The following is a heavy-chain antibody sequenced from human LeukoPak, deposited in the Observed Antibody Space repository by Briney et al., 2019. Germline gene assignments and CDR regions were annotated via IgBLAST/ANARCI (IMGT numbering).Heavy chain of an antibody. D-gene: IGHD5-12*01. CDR2: INASGTT. CDR3: TRGLAAAYDYNWFDS. CDR1: DGSISDYY. V-gene: IGHV4-4*07. J-gene: IGHJ5*01. Sequence: SETLSLTCSVSDGSISDYYWTWIRQPAGKGLEWIGRINASGTTRYNPSLKSRLAMSVDTSKNQFSLKLTSVTAADTAVYFCTRGLAAAYDYNWFDSWGQGTLVTVSS.